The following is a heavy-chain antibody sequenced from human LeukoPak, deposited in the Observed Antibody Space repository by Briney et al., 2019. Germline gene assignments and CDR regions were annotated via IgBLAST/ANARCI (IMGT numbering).Heavy chain of an antibody. D-gene: IGHD2-2*01. V-gene: IGHV1-2*02. Sequence: ASVKVSCKASGYTFTVYYMHWVRQAPGQGLEWMGWINPNSGGTNYAQKFQGRVTMTRDTSISTAYMELGRLKSDDTAVYYCARHTSFLDAFDIWGRGTLVTVSS. J-gene: IGHJ3*02. CDR2: INPNSGGT. CDR3: ARHTSFLDAFDI. CDR1: GYTFTVYY.